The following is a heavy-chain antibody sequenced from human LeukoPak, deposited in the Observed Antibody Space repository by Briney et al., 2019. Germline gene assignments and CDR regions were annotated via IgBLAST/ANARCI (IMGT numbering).Heavy chain of an antibody. CDR3: ARGEYSYGYMGY. D-gene: IGHD5-18*01. CDR1: GFTFSSYW. CDR2: LNSDGTNT. V-gene: IGHV3-74*01. J-gene: IGHJ4*02. Sequence: PGGSLRLSCAASGFTFSSYWMHWVRQAPRKGLVWVSRLNSDGTNTYHADSVKGRVTISRDNAKNTVYLEMNSLRAEDTAVYYCARGEYSYGYMGYWGQGTLVIVSS.